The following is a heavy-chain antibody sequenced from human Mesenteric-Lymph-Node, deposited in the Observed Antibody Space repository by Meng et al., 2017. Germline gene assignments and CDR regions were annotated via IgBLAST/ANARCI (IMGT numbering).Heavy chain of an antibody. D-gene: IGHD1-26*01. CDR3: ARPTLGGFDP. V-gene: IGHV1-69*05. Sequence: GGSLRLSCKASGGTFSSYAISWVRQAPGQGLEWMGDIIPIFGTANYAKKFQGSVTITTDDSTSTAYMELSSLGSEESAVYYCARPTLGGFDPWGQGTLVTVSS. CDR1: GGTFSSYA. CDR2: IIPIFGTA. J-gene: IGHJ5*02.